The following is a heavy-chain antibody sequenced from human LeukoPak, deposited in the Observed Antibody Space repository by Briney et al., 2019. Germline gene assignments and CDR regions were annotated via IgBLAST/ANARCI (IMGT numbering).Heavy chain of an antibody. CDR3: ARVKWELLSFFDY. V-gene: IGHV3-30-3*01. Sequence: PGGSLRLSCAASGFTLSSYAMHWVRQAPGKGLEWVAVISYDGSNKYYADSVKGRFTISRDNSKNTLYLQMNSLRAEDTAVYYCARVKWELLSFFDYWGQGTLVTVSS. D-gene: IGHD1-26*01. J-gene: IGHJ4*02. CDR1: GFTLSSYA. CDR2: ISYDGSNK.